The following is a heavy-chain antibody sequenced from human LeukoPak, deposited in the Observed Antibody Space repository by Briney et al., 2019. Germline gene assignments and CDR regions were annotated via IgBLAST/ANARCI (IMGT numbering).Heavy chain of an antibody. J-gene: IGHJ3*02. CDR2: ISSSSSYT. CDR3: ARDPGYCSGGSCQTSFDI. Sequence: GGSLRLSCAASGFSFSDYYMRWIRQAAGKGLEWVSYISSSSSYTNYADSVKGRFTISRDNAKNSLYLQMNSLRAEDTAVYYCARDPGYCSGGSCQTSFDIWGQGTMVTVSS. D-gene: IGHD2-15*01. V-gene: IGHV3-11*06. CDR1: GFSFSDYY.